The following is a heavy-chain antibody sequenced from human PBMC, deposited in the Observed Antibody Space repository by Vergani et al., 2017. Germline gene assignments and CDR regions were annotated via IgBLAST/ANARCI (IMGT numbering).Heavy chain of an antibody. D-gene: IGHD5-24*01. CDR3: ASFMATIRAGNAFDV. V-gene: IGHV4-61*01. J-gene: IGHJ3*01. CDR1: GGSVSSGSYY. CDR2: IYYSGST. Sequence: QVQLQESGPGLVKPSETLSLTCTVPGGSVSSGSYYWSWIRQPPGKGLEWIGYIYYSGSTNYNPSLKSRVTISVDTSKNQFSLKLSSVTAADTAVYYCASFMATIRAGNAFDVWGQGTMVTVSS.